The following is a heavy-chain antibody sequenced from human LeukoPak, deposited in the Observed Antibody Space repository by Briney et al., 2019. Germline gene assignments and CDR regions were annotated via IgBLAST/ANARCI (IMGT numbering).Heavy chain of an antibody. CDR3: AELGITMIGGV. V-gene: IGHV3-48*03. J-gene: IGHJ6*04. CDR1: GFIFDDYA. Sequence: GGSLRLSCAASGFIFDDYAMHWVRQAPGKGLEWVSYISSSGSTIYYADSAKGRFTISRDNAKNSLYLQMNSLRAEDTAVYYCAELGITMIGGVWGKGTTVTISS. CDR2: ISSSGSTI. D-gene: IGHD3-10*02.